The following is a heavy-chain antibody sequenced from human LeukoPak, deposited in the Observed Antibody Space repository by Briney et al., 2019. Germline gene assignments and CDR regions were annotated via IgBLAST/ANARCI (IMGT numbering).Heavy chain of an antibody. Sequence: GGSLRLSCAASGFTFSSYEMNWVRQAPGKGLEWVSYISSGGSTIYYADSVKGRFTISRDNAKNSLYLQMNSLRAEDTAVYYCARDRPELRFDYWGQGTLVTVSS. J-gene: IGHJ4*02. CDR1: GFTFSSYE. CDR2: ISSGGSTI. CDR3: ARDRPELRFDY. D-gene: IGHD1-14*01. V-gene: IGHV3-48*03.